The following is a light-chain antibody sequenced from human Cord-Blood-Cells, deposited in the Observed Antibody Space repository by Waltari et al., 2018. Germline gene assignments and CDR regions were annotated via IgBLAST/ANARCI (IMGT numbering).Light chain of an antibody. CDR3: QQYDNLPLT. CDR1: QDISNY. CDR2: DAS. Sequence: DIQMTQSPSSLSASVGDSVTITCQESQDISNYLNWYQQKPGKAPKLLVYDASNLETGVPSRFSGSGSETEFTFTISSLQPEDIATYYCQQYDNLPLTFGGGTKVEIK. V-gene: IGKV1-33*01. J-gene: IGKJ4*01.